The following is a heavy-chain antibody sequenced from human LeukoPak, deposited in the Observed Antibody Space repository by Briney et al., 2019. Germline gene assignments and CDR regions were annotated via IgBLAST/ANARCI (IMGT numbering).Heavy chain of an antibody. D-gene: IGHD1-26*01. V-gene: IGHV3-21*06. CDR3: AKVQSDIVGAMFFAFDV. CDR2: IIGSGSEM. J-gene: IGHJ3*01. Sequence: PGGSLRLSCGVSGFTFNSYSMNWVRQAPGKGLEWVASIIGSGSEMFYADSLKGRFTISRDNSENSPYLQMNSLRVEDTAVYYCAKVQSDIVGAMFFAFDVWGQGTMVSVSS. CDR1: GFTFNSYS.